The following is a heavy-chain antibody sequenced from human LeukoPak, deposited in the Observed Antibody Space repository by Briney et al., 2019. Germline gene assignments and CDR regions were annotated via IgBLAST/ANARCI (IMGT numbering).Heavy chain of an antibody. Sequence: PGGSLRLSCAASGFTFSSYSMNWVRQAPGKGLEWVSSISSSSSYIYYADSVKGRFTISRDNAKNSLFLQMNSLRPEDTAVYYCVTSGCSGATCYFYFDFWGQGTLVTVSS. D-gene: IGHD2-15*01. CDR3: VTSGCSGATCYFYFDF. CDR2: ISSSSSYI. J-gene: IGHJ4*02. V-gene: IGHV3-21*01. CDR1: GFTFSSYS.